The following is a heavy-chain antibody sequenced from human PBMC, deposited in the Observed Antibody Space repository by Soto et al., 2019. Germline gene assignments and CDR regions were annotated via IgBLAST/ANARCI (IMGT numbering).Heavy chain of an antibody. CDR3: ANLAKNYYHYMDV. V-gene: IGHV3-23*01. J-gene: IGHJ6*03. Sequence: GGSLRLSCAASGFTFSSYAMSWVRQAPGKGLEWVSVISASGGSTDYADSVKGRFTISRDNAKNSLSLQMNSLRAEDTAVYYCANLAKNYYHYMDVWGKGTTVTVSS. D-gene: IGHD1-26*01. CDR2: ISASGGST. CDR1: GFTFSSYA.